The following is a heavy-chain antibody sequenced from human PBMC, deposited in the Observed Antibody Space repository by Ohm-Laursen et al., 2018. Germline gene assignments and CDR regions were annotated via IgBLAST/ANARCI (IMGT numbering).Heavy chain of an antibody. V-gene: IGHV1-2*02. D-gene: IGHD6-19*01. CDR2: INPNSGGT. CDR3: ARGIAVAGQADY. Sequence: ASVKVSCKASGYTFTGYYMHWVRQAPGQGLEWMGWINPNSGGTNYAQEFQGRVTMTRDTSISTAYMELSRLRSDDTAVYYCARGIAVAGQADYWGQGTLVTVSS. J-gene: IGHJ4*02. CDR1: GYTFTGYY.